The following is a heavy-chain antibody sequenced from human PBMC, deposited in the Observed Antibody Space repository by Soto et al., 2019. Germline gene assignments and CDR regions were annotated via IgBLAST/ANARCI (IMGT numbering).Heavy chain of an antibody. Sequence: QVQLQQWGAGLLKPSETLSLTCAVYGGSFSGYYWTWIRQPPGTGLEWIGEINHSGSTTYNPSLKSRVTISVDTSKNQFSLKLTSVTAADTAVYYCARDKITGLLDYWGQGTLVTVSS. CDR1: GGSFSGYY. CDR2: INHSGST. D-gene: IGHD2-8*02. V-gene: IGHV4-34*01. J-gene: IGHJ4*02. CDR3: ARDKITGLLDY.